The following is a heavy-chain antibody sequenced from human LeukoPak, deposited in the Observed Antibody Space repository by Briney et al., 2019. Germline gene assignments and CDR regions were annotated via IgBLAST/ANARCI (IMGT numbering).Heavy chain of an antibody. D-gene: IGHD6-19*01. CDR3: ARYIAVSGHNWFDP. CDR1: GGSISSYY. CDR2: IYYSGST. V-gene: IGHV4-59*08. J-gene: IGHJ5*02. Sequence: PSETLSLTCTVSGGSISSYYWSWIRQPPGKGLEWIGYIYYSGSTNYNPSLKSRVTISVDTSKNQFSLKLSSVTAADTAVYYCARYIAVSGHNWFDPWGQGTLVTVSS.